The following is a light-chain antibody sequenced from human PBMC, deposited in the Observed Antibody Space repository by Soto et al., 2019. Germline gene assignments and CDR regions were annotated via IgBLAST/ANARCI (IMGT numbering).Light chain of an antibody. CDR2: DVS. V-gene: IGLV2-14*01. CDR3: TSYTSSNTLV. J-gene: IGLJ2*01. Sequence: QSALTQPASVSGSPGQSITISCTGTSSDVGGYNYVSWFQQHPGKVPKLMIYDVSNRPSGVSNRLSGSKSGNTASLTISGLQAEDEADYYCTSYTSSNTLVIGGGTKLTVL. CDR1: SSDVGGYNY.